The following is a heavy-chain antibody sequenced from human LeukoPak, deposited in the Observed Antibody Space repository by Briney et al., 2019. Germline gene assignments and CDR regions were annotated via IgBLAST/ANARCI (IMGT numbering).Heavy chain of an antibody. CDR2: IYTSGST. CDR3: ARDDYYGSSYYMDV. D-gene: IGHD3-10*01. V-gene: IGHV4-4*07. CDR1: RGSISSYY. Sequence: SETLSLTCTVSRGSISSYYWSWIRQPAGKGLEWIGRIYTSGSTNYNPSLKSRVTMSVDTSKNQFSLKLSSVTAADTAVYYCARDDYYGSSYYMDVWGKGTTVTISS. J-gene: IGHJ6*03.